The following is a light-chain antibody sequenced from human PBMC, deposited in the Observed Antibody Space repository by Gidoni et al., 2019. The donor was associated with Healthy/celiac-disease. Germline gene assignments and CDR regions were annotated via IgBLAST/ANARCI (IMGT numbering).Light chain of an antibody. Sequence: AIRMTPSPSSFSASTGDRVTITCRASQGISSYLAWYQQKPGKAPKLLIYAASTLQSVVPSMFSGSGSGTDFTLTISCLQSEDIATYNCQQYYSYPLTFGGGTKVEIK. CDR2: AAS. V-gene: IGKV1-8*01. CDR1: QGISSY. J-gene: IGKJ4*01. CDR3: QQYYSYPLT.